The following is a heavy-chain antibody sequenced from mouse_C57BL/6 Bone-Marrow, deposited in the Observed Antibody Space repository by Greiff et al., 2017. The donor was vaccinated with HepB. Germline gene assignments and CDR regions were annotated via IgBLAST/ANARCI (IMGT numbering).Heavy chain of an antibody. CDR2: IDPSDSYT. CDR3: ARVDSSGPFAY. D-gene: IGHD3-2*02. V-gene: IGHV1-50*01. CDR1: GYTFTSYW. J-gene: IGHJ3*01. Sequence: QVQLKQPGAELVKPGASVKLSCKASGYTFTSYWMQWVKQRPGQGLEWIGEIDPSDSYTNYNQKFKGKATLTVDTSSSTAYMQLSSLTSEDSAVYYCARVDSSGPFAYWGQGTLVTVSA.